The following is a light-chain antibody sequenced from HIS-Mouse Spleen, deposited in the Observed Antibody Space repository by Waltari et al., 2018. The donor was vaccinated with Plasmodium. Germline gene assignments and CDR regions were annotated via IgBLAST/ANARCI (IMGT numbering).Light chain of an antibody. J-gene: IGKJ2*01. CDR2: GAS. V-gene: IGKV3-15*01. CDR1: QRVSSN. CDR3: QQYNNWPPYT. Sequence: EKVMTQSPATLSVSPGERATLSCRASQRVSSNLAWYQQKPGHAPRLLIYGASTRATGLPARFSGSGSGTEFTLTISSMQSEEFAVYYCQQYNNWPPYTFGQGTKLEIK.